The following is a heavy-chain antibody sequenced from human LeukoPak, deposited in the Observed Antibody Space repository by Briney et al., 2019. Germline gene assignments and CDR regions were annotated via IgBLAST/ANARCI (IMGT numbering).Heavy chain of an antibody. CDR1: GFTFDDYA. CDR2: ISWNSGNI. D-gene: IGHD3-22*01. Sequence: GGSLRLSCAASGFTFDDYAMYWVRQAPGKGLEWVSGISWNSGNIGYADSVKGRFTISRDNSKNTLYLQMNSLRAEDTAVYYCASHYYDSSGPADYWGQGTLVTVSS. V-gene: IGHV3-9*01. CDR3: ASHYYDSSGPADY. J-gene: IGHJ4*02.